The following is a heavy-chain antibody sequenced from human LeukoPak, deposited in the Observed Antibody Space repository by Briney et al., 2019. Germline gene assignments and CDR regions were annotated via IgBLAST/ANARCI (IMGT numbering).Heavy chain of an antibody. D-gene: IGHD3-10*01. CDR2: IYTSGNT. V-gene: IGHV4-4*07. CDR3: ARDRGGTGRPFDY. CDR1: GGSISIYY. Sequence: PSETLSLTCTVSGGSISIYYWSWIRQPAGKGLEWIGRIYTSGNTNYNPSLKSRVTMSVDTSKNHLSLNLSSVTAADTAVYYCARDRGGTGRPFDYWGQGTLVTVSS. J-gene: IGHJ4*02.